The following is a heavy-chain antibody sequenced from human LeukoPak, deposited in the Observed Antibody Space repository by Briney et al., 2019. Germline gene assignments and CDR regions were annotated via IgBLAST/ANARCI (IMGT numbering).Heavy chain of an antibody. J-gene: IGHJ3*02. Sequence: GGSLRLSCAASGFTVSSNYMSWVRQAPGKGLEWVPVIYSGGSTYYADSVKGRFTISRDNSKNTLYLQMNSLRAEDTAVYYCARDSVVDTSDDAFDIWGQGTMVTVSS. D-gene: IGHD2-15*01. CDR3: ARDSVVDTSDDAFDI. CDR2: IYSGGST. CDR1: GFTVSSNY. V-gene: IGHV3-66*02.